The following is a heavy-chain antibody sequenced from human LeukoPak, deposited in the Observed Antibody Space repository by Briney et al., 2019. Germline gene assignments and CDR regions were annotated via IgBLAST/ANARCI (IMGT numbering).Heavy chain of an antibody. Sequence: ASVKVSCTASGYTFTSFSMYWVRQAPGQGLEWMGVINPSGGSTSYSQKFQGRVTMTRDTSTSTVYMELSSLRSEDTAVYYCARDVDSSGYYYVDHWGQGTLVTVSS. CDR3: ARDVDSSGYYYVDH. D-gene: IGHD3-22*01. V-gene: IGHV1-46*01. CDR1: GYTFTSFS. CDR2: INPSGGST. J-gene: IGHJ4*02.